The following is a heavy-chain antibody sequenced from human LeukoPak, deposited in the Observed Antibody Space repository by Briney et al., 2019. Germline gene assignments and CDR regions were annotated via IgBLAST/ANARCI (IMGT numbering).Heavy chain of an antibody. J-gene: IGHJ6*03. CDR3: ARRSYGDYATYYYYYMDV. CDR1: GYTFTGYY. D-gene: IGHD4-17*01. Sequence: ASVKVSCKASGYTFTGYYMHWVRQAPGQGLEWMGWINPNSGGTNYAQKFQGRVTMTRDTSISTAYMELSRLRSDDTAVYYCARRSYGDYATYYYYYMDVWGKGTTVTVSS. CDR2: INPNSGGT. V-gene: IGHV1-2*02.